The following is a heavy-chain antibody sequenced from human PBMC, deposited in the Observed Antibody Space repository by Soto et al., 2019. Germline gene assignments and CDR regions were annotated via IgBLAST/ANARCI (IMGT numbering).Heavy chain of an antibody. V-gene: IGHV3-23*01. CDR2: IGESGTPT. J-gene: IGHJ6*04. D-gene: IGHD2-2*01. CDR3: ARYIPGVRDDGMDV. Sequence: GGSLRLSCAASGFTFSNYAMNWVRQAPGKGLEWVSLIGESGTPTYYADSVKRRFTISRDNSGNTLFLEMYSLRVEDMAVYYCARYIPGVRDDGMDVWGKGTTVTVSS. CDR1: GFTFSNYA.